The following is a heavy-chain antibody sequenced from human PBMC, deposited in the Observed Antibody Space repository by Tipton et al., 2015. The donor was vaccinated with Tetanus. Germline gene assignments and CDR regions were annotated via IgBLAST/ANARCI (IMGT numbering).Heavy chain of an antibody. J-gene: IGHJ4*02. CDR1: GYIFNNYW. D-gene: IGHD2-8*01. CDR3: AGAHCTDGLGNFGF. V-gene: IGHV5-51*01. CDR2: IYPGGSDT. Sequence: QLVQSGGEVKKPGESLKISCKGSGYIFNNYWIGWVRQKPGKGLEWMGIIYPGGSDTRYSPSFKGQVTISVDKSINTAFLQWSSLKATDSSMFYCAGAHCTDGLGNFGFWGQRALVTVAS.